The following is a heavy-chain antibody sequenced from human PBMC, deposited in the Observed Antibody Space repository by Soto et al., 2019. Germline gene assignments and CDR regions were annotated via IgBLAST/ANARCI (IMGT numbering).Heavy chain of an antibody. V-gene: IGHV4-31*03. D-gene: IGHD3-10*01. J-gene: IGHJ4*02. CDR2: IYYSGST. Sequence: TLSLTCTVSGGSISSGGYYWSWSSQHPGKGLEWIGYIYYSGSTYYNPSLKSRVTISVDTSKNQFSLKLSSVTAADTAVYYCASLRPFGQYFDYWGQGTLVTVSS. CDR3: ASLRPFGQYFDY. CDR1: GGSISSGGYY.